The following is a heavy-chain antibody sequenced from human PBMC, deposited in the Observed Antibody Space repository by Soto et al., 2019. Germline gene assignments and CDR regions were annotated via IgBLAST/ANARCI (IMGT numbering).Heavy chain of an antibody. Sequence: SETLSLTCTVSGGSISSSSYYWVWIRQPPGKGLEWIGDVYYSGTTHYNPSLKSRVTISVDTSKNQFSLRLSSVTAADTALYYCARLRPPGNWFDPWGQGTLVTISS. V-gene: IGHV4-39*01. CDR2: VYYSGTT. J-gene: IGHJ5*02. CDR3: ARLRPPGNWFDP. CDR1: GGSISSSSYY.